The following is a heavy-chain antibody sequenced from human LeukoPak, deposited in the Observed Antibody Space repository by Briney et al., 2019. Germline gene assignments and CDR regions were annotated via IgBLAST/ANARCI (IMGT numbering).Heavy chain of an antibody. CDR2: IRYDESNK. CDR3: AKSEAKVTPAGTRVI. J-gene: IGHJ3*02. V-gene: IGHV3-30*02. CDR1: GFTFSTYG. D-gene: IGHD4-17*01. Sequence: PGGSLRLSCAASGFTFSTYGMHWVRQAPGKGLEWVAFIRYDESNKYYADSVKGRFTISRDNSKNTLYLQMISLRAEDTAVYYCAKSEAKVTPAGTRVIWGQGTMVTVSS.